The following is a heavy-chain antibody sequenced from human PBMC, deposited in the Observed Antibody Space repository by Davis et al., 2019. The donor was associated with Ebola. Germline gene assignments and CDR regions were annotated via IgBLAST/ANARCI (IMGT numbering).Heavy chain of an antibody. CDR2: ISSSSSYT. J-gene: IGHJ4*02. CDR1: GFTFSDYY. V-gene: IGHV3-11*06. Sequence: GGSLRLSCAASGFTFSDYYMSWIRQAPGKGLEWVSYISSSSSYTTYADSVKGRFTISRDNAKNSLYLQMNSLRAEDTAVYYCAREEWYYGSGSYYSPYYFDYWGQGTLVTVSS. CDR3: AREEWYYGSGSYYSPYYFDY. D-gene: IGHD3-10*01.